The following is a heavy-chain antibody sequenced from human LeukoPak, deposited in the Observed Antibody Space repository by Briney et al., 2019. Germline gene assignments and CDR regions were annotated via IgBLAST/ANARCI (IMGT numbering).Heavy chain of an antibody. CDR2: ISGSGGST. CDR1: GFTFSYYA. CDR3: AKVPKGGYFDY. Sequence: GGSLRLSRAASGFTFSYYAMSWVRQAPGKGLEWVSGISGSGGSTYYADSVKGRFSISRDNSKNTLYLQMNSLTAEDTAVYYCAKVPKGGYFDYWGQGTLVTVSS. D-gene: IGHD6-13*01. V-gene: IGHV3-23*01. J-gene: IGHJ4*02.